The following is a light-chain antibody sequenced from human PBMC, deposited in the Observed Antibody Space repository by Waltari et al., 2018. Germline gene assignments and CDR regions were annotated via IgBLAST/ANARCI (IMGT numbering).Light chain of an antibody. CDR1: QSISRC. V-gene: IGKV3-20*01. CDR2: DAS. J-gene: IGKJ1*01. Sequence: SCRASQSISRCLAWYQQKPGQAPRLLIYDASTRATGIPDRFSGSGSGTDFSLTISRLEPEDIAVYYCQKYGSLPATFGQGTKVEIK. CDR3: QKYGSLPAT.